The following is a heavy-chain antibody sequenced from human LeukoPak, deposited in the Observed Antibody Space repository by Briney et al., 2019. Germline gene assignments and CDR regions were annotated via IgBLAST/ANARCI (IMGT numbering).Heavy chain of an antibody. J-gene: IGHJ6*02. V-gene: IGHV1-69*01. CDR1: GGTFSSYA. D-gene: IGHD3-22*01. CDR3: VRIVGYYDRSGYYEEPPHYGMDV. Sequence: GSSVNVSCKASGGTFSSYAISWVRQAPGQGLEWMGGTIPIFGTANYAQKFQGRVTMTADDSTSTAYMGLSSLRSEDTAVSYCVRIVGYYDRSGYYEEPPHYGMDVWGQGTTVTVSS. CDR2: TIPIFGTA.